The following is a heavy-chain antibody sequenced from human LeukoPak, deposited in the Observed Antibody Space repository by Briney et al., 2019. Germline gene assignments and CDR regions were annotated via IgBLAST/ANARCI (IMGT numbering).Heavy chain of an antibody. CDR2: ISAYNGNT. V-gene: IGHV1-18*01. J-gene: IGHJ3*02. D-gene: IGHD3-9*01. Sequence: ASVKVSCKASGYTFTSYGSSWVRQAPGQGLEWMGWISAYNGNTNYAQKLQGRVTMTTDTSTSTAYMELRSLRSDDTAVYYCARGGCSSTSCSTYYDILTGYPHDAFDIWGQGTMVTVSS. CDR1: GYTFTSYG. CDR3: ARGGCSSTSCSTYYDILTGYPHDAFDI.